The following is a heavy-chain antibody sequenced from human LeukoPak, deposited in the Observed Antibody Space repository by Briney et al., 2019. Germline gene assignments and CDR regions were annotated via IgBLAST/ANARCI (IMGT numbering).Heavy chain of an antibody. CDR1: GFTFSDYY. Sequence: GGSLRLSCAASGFTFSDYYMSWIRQAPGKGLEWVSYISSSGTTISYADSVKGRFTTSRDNAENSLYLQMNSLRAEDTAVYYCARGGGLLYKEDASDIWGQGTMVTVSS. V-gene: IGHV3-11*01. J-gene: IGHJ3*02. CDR3: ARGGGLLYKEDASDI. D-gene: IGHD2-2*02. CDR2: ISSSGTTI.